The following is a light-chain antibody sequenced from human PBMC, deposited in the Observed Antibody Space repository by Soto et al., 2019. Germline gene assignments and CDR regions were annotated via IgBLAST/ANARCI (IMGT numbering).Light chain of an antibody. Sequence: QLVLTQSSSASASLGSSVRLTCTLSSGNSDDLIAWHQQQPGKAPRYMMKVEGSGNYKRGSGVPDRFSGSSSGADRYLTISDLPSEDEAYYYCETWGRDIWVFGGGTKLTVL. V-gene: IGLV4-60*03. CDR1: SGNSDDL. J-gene: IGLJ3*02. CDR3: ETWGRDIWV. CDR2: VEGSGNY.